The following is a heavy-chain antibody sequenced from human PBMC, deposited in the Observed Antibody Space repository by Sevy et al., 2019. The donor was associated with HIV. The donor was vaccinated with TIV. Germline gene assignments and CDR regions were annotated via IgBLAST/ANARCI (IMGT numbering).Heavy chain of an antibody. Sequence: GGSLRLSCATSGFIFSNYAMSWVRQAPGKGLEWVSDISGSGGPTNYADAVRGRFTISRDNSKNTLYLQMDSLRAEDTAVYYCAKLQSGDCSRTSCRDYYFDSWGQGTLVTVSS. V-gene: IGHV3-23*01. CDR3: AKLQSGDCSRTSCRDYYFDS. J-gene: IGHJ4*02. D-gene: IGHD2-2*01. CDR2: ISGSGGPT. CDR1: GFIFSNYA.